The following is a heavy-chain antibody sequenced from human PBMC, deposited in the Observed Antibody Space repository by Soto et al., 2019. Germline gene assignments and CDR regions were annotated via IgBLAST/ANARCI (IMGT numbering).Heavy chain of an antibody. Sequence: PSENLSLTCTVSGGSISSYYWSWIRQPPGKGLEWIGYIYYSGSTNYNPSLKSRVTISVDTSKNQFSLKLSSVTAADTAVYYCARSELRFSFDYWGQGTLVTVSS. D-gene: IGHD1-7*01. CDR2: IYYSGST. CDR3: ARSELRFSFDY. V-gene: IGHV4-59*01. J-gene: IGHJ4*02. CDR1: GGSISSYY.